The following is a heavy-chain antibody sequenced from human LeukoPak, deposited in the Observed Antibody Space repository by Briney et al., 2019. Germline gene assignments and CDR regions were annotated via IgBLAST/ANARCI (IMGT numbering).Heavy chain of an antibody. V-gene: IGHV3-33*08. CDR2: IWYDGSNK. J-gene: IGHJ4*02. D-gene: IGHD3-22*01. Sequence: GGSLRLSCAASGFTFSYYWMHWVRQAPGKGLEWVAVIWYDGSNKYYADSVKGRFTISRDNSKNTLYLQMNSLRAEDTAVYYCARDRTYYYDSSGLDYWGQGTLVTVSS. CDR1: GFTFSYYW. CDR3: ARDRTYYYDSSGLDY.